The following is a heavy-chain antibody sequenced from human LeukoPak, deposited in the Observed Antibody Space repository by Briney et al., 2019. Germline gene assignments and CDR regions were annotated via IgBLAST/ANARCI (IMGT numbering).Heavy chain of an antibody. CDR1: GGSVSSGGYY. D-gene: IGHD1-26*01. V-gene: IGHV4-61*08. Sequence: MSSETLSLTCTVPGGSVSSGGYYWSWIRQPPGKGLEWIGYIYYSGSTNYNPSLKSRVIISVDTSKNQFSLKLSSVTAADTAVYYCAREPLRAESRWFAPWGQGILVTVSS. CDR3: AREPLRAESRWFAP. J-gene: IGHJ5*02. CDR2: IYYSGST.